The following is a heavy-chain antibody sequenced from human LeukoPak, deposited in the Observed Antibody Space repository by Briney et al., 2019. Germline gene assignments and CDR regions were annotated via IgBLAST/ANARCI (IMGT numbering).Heavy chain of an antibody. CDR2: IYHSGST. D-gene: IGHD3-3*01. CDR3: ARSPLLGSLEWLLGDYYYMGV. J-gene: IGHJ6*03. CDR1: GYSISSGYY. V-gene: IGHV4-38-2*02. Sequence: KPSETLSLTCTVSGYSISSGYYWGWIRQPPGKGLEWIGSIYHSGSTYYNPSLKSRVTISVDTSKNQFSLKLSSVTAADTAVYYCARSPLLGSLEWLLGDYYYMGVWGKGTTVTVSS.